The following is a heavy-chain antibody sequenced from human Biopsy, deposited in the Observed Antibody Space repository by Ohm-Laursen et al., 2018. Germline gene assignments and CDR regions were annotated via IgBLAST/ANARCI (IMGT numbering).Heavy chain of an antibody. D-gene: IGHD5-12*01. Sequence: GTLSLTCAVNGESSSGYFWNWIRQPPGKGLKWIGGINQSGSTKYNPSLKRRATLSADSSNSQFSLRLTSVTAADTAIYYCARGSGYFKLDVWGQGTTVTVSS. CDR1: GESSSGYF. V-gene: IGHV4-34*01. J-gene: IGHJ6*02. CDR3: ARGSGYFKLDV. CDR2: INQSGST.